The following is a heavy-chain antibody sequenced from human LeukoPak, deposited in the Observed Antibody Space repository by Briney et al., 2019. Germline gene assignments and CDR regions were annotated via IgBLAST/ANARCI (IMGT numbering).Heavy chain of an antibody. D-gene: IGHD3-10*01. J-gene: IGHJ5*02. V-gene: IGHV3-64D*06. CDR1: GFTFSSYA. Sequence: GGSLRLSCSDSGFTFSSYAMHWVRQAPGKGLEYVSAISSNGGSTYYADSVKGRFTISRDNSKNTLYLQMSSLRAEDTAVYYCVKVGTTMVRAWGQGTLVTVSS. CDR3: VKVGTTMVRA. CDR2: ISSNGGST.